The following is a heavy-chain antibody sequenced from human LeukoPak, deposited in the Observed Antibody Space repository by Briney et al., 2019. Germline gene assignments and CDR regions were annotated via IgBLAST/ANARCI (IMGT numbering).Heavy chain of an antibody. Sequence: GASVKVSCKASGYTFTGYYMHWVRQAPGQGLEWMGWINPNSGGTNYAQKFQGRVTMTRDTSISTAYMELSRLRSDDTAVYYCARVEYISEFYSTLWGQGTLVTVSS. J-gene: IGHJ4*02. CDR1: GYTFTGYY. CDR2: INPNSGGT. CDR3: ARVEYISEFYSTL. D-gene: IGHD6-6*01. V-gene: IGHV1-2*02.